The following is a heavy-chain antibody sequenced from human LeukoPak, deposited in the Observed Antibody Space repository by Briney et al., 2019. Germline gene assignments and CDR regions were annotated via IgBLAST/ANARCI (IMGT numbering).Heavy chain of an antibody. CDR2: IYSAGSR. Sequence: GGSLRLSCAASRFTVSSNYMSWVRQAPGKGLEWVSIIYSAGSRYYADSVRGRFTISRDDSKNTISLQMNSLRVEDSADYYCASGGRGVRKFYSDPLHYWGQGTLVTVSS. CDR1: RFTVSSNY. D-gene: IGHD2-15*01. V-gene: IGHV3-53*01. J-gene: IGHJ4*02. CDR3: ASGGRGVRKFYSDPLHY.